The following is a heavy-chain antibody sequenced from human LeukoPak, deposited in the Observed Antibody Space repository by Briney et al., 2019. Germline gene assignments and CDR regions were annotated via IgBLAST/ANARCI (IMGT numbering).Heavy chain of an antibody. D-gene: IGHD6-19*01. CDR1: GFIFSSYA. CDR2: ISGSGGST. J-gene: IGHJ4*02. Sequence: SGGSLRLSCAASGFIFSSYAMSWVRQAPGKGLEWVSTISGSGGSTYYADSVKGRFTISRDNSKNTVYLQMNSLRAEDTAVYYCVKDPGSGWYVVYWGQGTLVTVSS. CDR3: VKDPGSGWYVVY. V-gene: IGHV3-23*01.